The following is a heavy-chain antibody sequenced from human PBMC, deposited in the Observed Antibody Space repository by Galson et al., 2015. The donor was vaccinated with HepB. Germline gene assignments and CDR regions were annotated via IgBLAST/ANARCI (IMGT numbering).Heavy chain of an antibody. V-gene: IGHV3-33*01. CDR2: IWHDGSNQ. CDR3: ARGANWGSGHDAFDL. CDR1: GFTFRRSG. J-gene: IGHJ3*01. D-gene: IGHD7-27*01. Sequence: SLRLSCAASGFTFRRSGMHWVRQTPGKGLEWVAVIWHDGSNQFYAKSVKGRFTVSRDNSKNTLYPQMNSLRGDDTAMYFCARGANWGSGHDAFDLWGRGTMVTVSS.